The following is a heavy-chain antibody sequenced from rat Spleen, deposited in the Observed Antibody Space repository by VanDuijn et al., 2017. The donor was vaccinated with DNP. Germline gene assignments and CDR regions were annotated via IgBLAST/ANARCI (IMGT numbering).Heavy chain of an antibody. J-gene: IGHJ1*01. CDR3: AREVGYWYFDF. D-gene: IGHD3-7*01. CDR1: GFTFSNYG. V-gene: IGHV5S13*01. Sequence: EVQLVESGGGLVQPGRSLKLSCAASGFTFSNYGMAWVRQAPTKGLEWVASISTVGDNSVYRDSVKGRFTISRDNAQSSLYLQMNSLKSEDTATYYCAREVGYWYFDFWGPGTMVTVSS. CDR2: ISTVGDNS.